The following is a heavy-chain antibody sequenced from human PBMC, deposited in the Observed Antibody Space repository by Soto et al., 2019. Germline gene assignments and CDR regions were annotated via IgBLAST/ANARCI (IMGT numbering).Heavy chain of an antibody. V-gene: IGHV3-9*01. CDR3: AKDIQWLVKNDAFDI. Sequence: GGSLRLSCAASGFTFDDYAMHWVRQAPGKGLEWVSGISWNSGSIGYADSVKGRFTISRDNAKNSLYLQMNSLRAEDTALYYCAKDIQWLVKNDAFDIWGQGTMVTVSS. J-gene: IGHJ3*02. CDR1: GFTFDDYA. D-gene: IGHD6-19*01. CDR2: ISWNSGSI.